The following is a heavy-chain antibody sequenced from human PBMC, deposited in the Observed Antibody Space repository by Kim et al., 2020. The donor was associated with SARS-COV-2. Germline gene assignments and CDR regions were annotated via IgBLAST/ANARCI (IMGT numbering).Heavy chain of an antibody. Sequence: GEGLAWVSSISSSSGDIYDGDSVKGRFTISRDNAKKSVHLQMNSLRAEDSAVYYCARVGHDGATYRNYYYFGMDVWGQGTTVTVSS. D-gene: IGHD3-10*01. CDR3: ARVGHDGATYRNYYYFGMDV. V-gene: IGHV3-21*01. J-gene: IGHJ6*02. CDR2: ISSSSGDI.